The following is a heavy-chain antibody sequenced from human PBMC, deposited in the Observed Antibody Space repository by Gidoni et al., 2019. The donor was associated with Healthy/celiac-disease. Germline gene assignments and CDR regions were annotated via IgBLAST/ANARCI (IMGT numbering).Heavy chain of an antibody. CDR1: GFPFSSYA. V-gene: IGHV3-23*01. D-gene: IGHD2-15*01. J-gene: IGHJ4*02. CDR3: AKDRSGYCSGGSCYPLDY. CDR2: ISGSGGST. Sequence: EVQLLESGGGLVQPGGSLRLSCAASGFPFSSYAMSWVRQAPGKGLEWVSAISGSGGSTYYADSVKGRFTISRDNSKNTLYLQMNSLRAEDTAVYYCAKDRSGYCSGGSCYPLDYWGQGTLVTVSS.